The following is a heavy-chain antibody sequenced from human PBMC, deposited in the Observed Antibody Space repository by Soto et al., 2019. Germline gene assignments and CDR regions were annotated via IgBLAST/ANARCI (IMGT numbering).Heavy chain of an antibody. CDR3: ARGGNNHYYHSNSDYYYYGMDV. Sequence: LALTCAVSGGSISSGGYSWSWIRQPPGKGLEWIGYIYHSGSTYYNPSLKSRVTISVDRSKNQFSLKLSSVTAADTAVYYCARGGNNHYYHSNSDYYYYGMDVWGQGTTVTVSS. CDR2: IYHSGST. CDR1: GGSISSGGYS. J-gene: IGHJ6*02. V-gene: IGHV4-30-2*01. D-gene: IGHD3-22*01.